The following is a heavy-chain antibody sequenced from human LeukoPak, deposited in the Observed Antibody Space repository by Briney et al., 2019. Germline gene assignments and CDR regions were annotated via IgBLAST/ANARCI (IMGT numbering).Heavy chain of an antibody. Sequence: SETLSLTCTVSGGSINSSSYYWGWIRQPPGKGLEWIGTIYYGGNTYYNPSLKSRVTTSIDRPKNQFSLKVTSVTAADTAVFYCARTVNPRIYDAFDIWGQGTMVTVSS. CDR2: IYYGGNT. D-gene: IGHD2-15*01. CDR3: ARTVNPRIYDAFDI. V-gene: IGHV4-39*01. CDR1: GGSINSSSYY. J-gene: IGHJ3*02.